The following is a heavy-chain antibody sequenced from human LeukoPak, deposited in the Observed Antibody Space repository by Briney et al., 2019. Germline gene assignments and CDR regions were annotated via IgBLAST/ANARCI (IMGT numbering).Heavy chain of an antibody. CDR2: IYYSGST. D-gene: IGHD2-2*01. CDR3: ARHIPPCSNTSCYGGYSYGYGDPGWFDP. Sequence: ETLSLTCTVSGGSISSSSYYWGWIRQPPGKGLEWIGSIYYSGSTYYNPSLKSRVTISVDTSKNQFSLKLSSVTAADRAVYYCARHIPPCSNTSCYGGYSYGYGDPGWFDPWGQGTLVTVSS. V-gene: IGHV4-39*01. CDR1: GGSISSSSYY. J-gene: IGHJ5*02.